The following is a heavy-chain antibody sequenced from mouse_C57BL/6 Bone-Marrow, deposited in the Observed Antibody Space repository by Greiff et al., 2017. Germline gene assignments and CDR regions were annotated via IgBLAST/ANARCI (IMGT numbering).Heavy chain of an antibody. J-gene: IGHJ3*01. V-gene: IGHV8-8*01. CDR1: GFSLSPFGMG. D-gene: IGHD1-1*01. CDR2: IWWDADT. CDR3: ARIDYGSSSAWFAD. Sequence: QVTLKVCGPGLLQPSQTLSLTCSFSGFSLSPFGMGVGWIRQPSGTGLEWLAHIWWDADTYYNPALKRRLTISQDTSKNQVFRKIANVDTADTATYYCARIDYGSSSAWFADWGKGTRVTVSA.